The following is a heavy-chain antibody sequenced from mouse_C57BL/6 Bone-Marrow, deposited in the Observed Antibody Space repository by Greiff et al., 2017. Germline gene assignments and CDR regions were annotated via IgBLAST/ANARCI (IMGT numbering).Heavy chain of an antibody. D-gene: IGHD3-3*01. CDR1: GFNIKDDY. Sequence: EVKLVESGAELVRPGASVTLSCTASGFNIKDDYMPWVKPRPEQGLEWIGWIDPEDGDTEYASKFPGKATITAATSSNTAYLQLSSLTSEDTAVYYCTTAGDYWGQGTTLTVSS. J-gene: IGHJ2*01. V-gene: IGHV14-4*01. CDR3: TTAGDY. CDR2: IDPEDGDT.